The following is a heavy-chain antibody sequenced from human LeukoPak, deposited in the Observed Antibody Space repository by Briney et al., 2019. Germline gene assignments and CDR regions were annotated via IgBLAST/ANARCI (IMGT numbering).Heavy chain of an antibody. J-gene: IGHJ3*02. CDR2: IYSGGST. CDR1: GFTVSSNY. D-gene: IGHD5-24*01. V-gene: IGHV3-66*01. CDR3: ARDGVVQFSDAFDI. Sequence: GGSLRLSCAASGFTVSSNYMSWVHQAPGKGLEWVSVIYSGGSTYYADSVKGRFTISRDNSKNTLYLQMNSLRAEDTAVYYCARDGVVQFSDAFDIWGQGTMVTVSS.